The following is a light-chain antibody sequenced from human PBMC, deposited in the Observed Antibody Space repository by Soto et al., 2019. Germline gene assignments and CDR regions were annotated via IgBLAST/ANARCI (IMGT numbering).Light chain of an antibody. CDR3: SSYQSISTVI. V-gene: IGLV2-14*01. J-gene: IGLJ2*01. Sequence: QSVLTQPASVSGSPGQSITISCTGTSSDIGGYNYVSWYQQHPGKAPKLMIYDVTSRPSGVSNRFSGSKSGNTASLTISGLQAEDEADYLCSSYQSISTVIFGGGTKVTVL. CDR1: SSDIGGYNY. CDR2: DVT.